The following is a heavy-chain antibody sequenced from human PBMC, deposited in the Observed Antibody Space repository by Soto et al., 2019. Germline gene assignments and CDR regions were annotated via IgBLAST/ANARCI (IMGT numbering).Heavy chain of an antibody. CDR2: ITSTNT. CDR1: GFTFSNYA. D-gene: IGHD6-6*01. V-gene: IGHV3-23*01. J-gene: IGHJ6*02. Sequence: EVQLLESGGGLAQPGGSLRLSCAASGFTFSNYAMRWIRQAPGKGLEWVSTITSTNTYYPDSVKGRFTISRDNSMTAVYRQMNSLRAEDTAVYYCAKEKTTIAPRGGMDVWGQGTTVTVSS. CDR3: AKEKTTIAPRGGMDV.